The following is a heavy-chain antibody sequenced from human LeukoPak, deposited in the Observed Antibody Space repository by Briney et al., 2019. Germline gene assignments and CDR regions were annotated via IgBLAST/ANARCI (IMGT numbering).Heavy chain of an antibody. CDR2: IIPILGIA. CDR3: ALGISEVYCDY. Sequence: SVKVSCKASGGTFSSYTISWVRQAPGQGLEWMGRIIPILGIANYAQKFQGRVTITADKSTSTAYMELSSLRSEDTAVYYCALGISEVYCDYWGQGTLVTVSS. V-gene: IGHV1-69*02. CDR1: GGTFSSYT. D-gene: IGHD3-16*01. J-gene: IGHJ4*02.